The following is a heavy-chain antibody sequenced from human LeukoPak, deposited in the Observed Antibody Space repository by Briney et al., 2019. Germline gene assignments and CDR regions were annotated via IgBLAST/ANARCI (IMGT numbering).Heavy chain of an antibody. Sequence: GGSLRLSCTVSGFTLSTYSLNWVRRAPGKGLEWVSLMTNSRSYYADSVKGRFTISRDNVDNVVYLEMNGLRAEDTATYYCARVAVSGPTGWFDSWGQGTLVIVSS. CDR3: ARVAVSGPTGWFDS. CDR1: GFTLSTYS. V-gene: IGHV3-21*01. D-gene: IGHD2-8*02. J-gene: IGHJ5*01. CDR2: MTNSRS.